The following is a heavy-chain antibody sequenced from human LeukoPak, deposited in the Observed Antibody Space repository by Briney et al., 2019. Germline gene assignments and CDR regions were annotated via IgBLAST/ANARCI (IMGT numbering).Heavy chain of an antibody. CDR1: GGTFSSYT. Sequence: SVKVSCKASGGTFSSYTISWVRQAPGQGLEWVGRIIPILGIANYAQKFQGRVTITADKSTSTAYMELSSLRSEDTAVYYCARGRPRYSYGSGSYYDYWGQGTLVTVSS. J-gene: IGHJ4*02. CDR2: IIPILGIA. CDR3: ARGRPRYSYGSGSYYDY. D-gene: IGHD3-10*01. V-gene: IGHV1-69*02.